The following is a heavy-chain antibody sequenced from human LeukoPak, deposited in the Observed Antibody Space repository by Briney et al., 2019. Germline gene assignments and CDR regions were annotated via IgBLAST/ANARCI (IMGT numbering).Heavy chain of an antibody. V-gene: IGHV1-3*01. Sequence: GASVKVSCKASGYTFTSYAMHWVRQAPGQRLEWMGWINAGNGNTKYSQKFQGRVTITADESTSTAYMELSSLRSEDTAVYYCAASGSYYKLNAFDIWGQGTMVTVSS. D-gene: IGHD1-26*01. CDR2: INAGNGNT. CDR3: AASGSYYKLNAFDI. CDR1: GYTFTSYA. J-gene: IGHJ3*02.